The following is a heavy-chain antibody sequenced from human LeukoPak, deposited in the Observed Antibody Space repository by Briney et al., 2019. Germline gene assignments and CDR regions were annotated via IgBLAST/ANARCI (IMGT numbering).Heavy chain of an antibody. Sequence: GGSLRLSCAASRFTVSSNYMSWVRQAPGKGLEWVSVIYSCGSTYYADSVKGRFTISRDNSKNTLYLQMNSLRAEDTAVYYCARLCWGNRLAGFDSWGQGTLVTVSS. CDR1: RFTVSSNY. CDR3: ARLCWGNRLAGFDS. D-gene: IGHD3-10*02. J-gene: IGHJ4*02. V-gene: IGHV3-66*03. CDR2: IYSCGST.